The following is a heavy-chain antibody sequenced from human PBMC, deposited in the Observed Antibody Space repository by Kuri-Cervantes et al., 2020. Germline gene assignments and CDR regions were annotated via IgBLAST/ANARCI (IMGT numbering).Heavy chain of an antibody. CDR3: ARQNTVTTLDWYFDL. J-gene: IGHJ2*01. D-gene: IGHD4-17*01. V-gene: IGHV4-34*01. CDR1: GFTFSDYY. CDR2: IYHSGST. Sequence: GSLRLSCAASGFTFSDYYMSWIRQPPGKGLEWIGEIYHSGSTNYNPSLKSRVTISVDKPENQFSRKLSSVTAADTAVYYCARQNTVTTLDWYFDLWGRGTLVTVSS.